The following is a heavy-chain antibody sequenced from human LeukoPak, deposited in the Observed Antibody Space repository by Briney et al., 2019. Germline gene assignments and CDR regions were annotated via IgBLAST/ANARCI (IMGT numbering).Heavy chain of an antibody. J-gene: IGHJ4*02. CDR1: GGSISNCY. V-gene: IGHV4-59*01. Sequence: SQTLSLTCTVSGGSISNCYWSWIRQPPGKGLEWIGYIYYSGSTNYNPSLKSRVTTSVDTSKNQFSLKLTSVTAADTAVYYCARSYSGSYYRTFDYWGQGTLVTVSS. D-gene: IGHD3-10*01. CDR3: ARSYSGSYYRTFDY. CDR2: IYYSGST.